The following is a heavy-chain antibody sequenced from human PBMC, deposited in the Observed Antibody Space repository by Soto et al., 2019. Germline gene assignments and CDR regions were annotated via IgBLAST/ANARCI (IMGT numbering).Heavy chain of an antibody. CDR1: GFTFSSYA. D-gene: IGHD3-16*01. Sequence: QVQLVESGGGVVQPGRSLRLSCAASGFTFSSYAMHWVRRAPGKGLEWMAVMSYDGSNEYYADSVKGRFTISRDNSKNTLYLKMNSLRPEETAVYFCARDGGAYWGQGSLVIVSS. V-gene: IGHV3-30-3*01. J-gene: IGHJ4*02. CDR2: MSYDGSNE. CDR3: ARDGGAY.